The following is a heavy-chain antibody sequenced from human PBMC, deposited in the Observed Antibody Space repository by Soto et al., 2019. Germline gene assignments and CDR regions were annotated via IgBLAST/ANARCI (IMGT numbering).Heavy chain of an antibody. D-gene: IGHD6-19*01. J-gene: IGHJ3*02. CDR2: IYFSGST. Sequence: SETLSLTCTVSGGSITSSSYYWGWLRQPPGKGLEWIGSIYFSGSTYYNPSLKSRVTISVDTSKNQFSLKLSSVTAADTAVYYCASQRGGWYYAFDIWGQGTMVT. V-gene: IGHV4-39*01. CDR1: GGSITSSSYY. CDR3: ASQRGGWYYAFDI.